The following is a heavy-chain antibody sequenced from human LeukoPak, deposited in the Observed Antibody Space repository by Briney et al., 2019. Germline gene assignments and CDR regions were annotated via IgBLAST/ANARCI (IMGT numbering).Heavy chain of an antibody. D-gene: IGHD3-10*01. CDR1: GYTFTGYY. CDR2: INPNSGGT. V-gene: IGHV1-2*02. CDR3: ARDLLTMVRGVIITAFDY. J-gene: IGHJ4*02. Sequence: ASVKVSCKASGYTFTGYYMHWVRQAPGQGLEWMGWINPNSGGTNYAQKFQGRVTMTRDTSISTAYMELSRLRSDDTAVYYYARDLLTMVRGVIITAFDYWGQGTLVTVSS.